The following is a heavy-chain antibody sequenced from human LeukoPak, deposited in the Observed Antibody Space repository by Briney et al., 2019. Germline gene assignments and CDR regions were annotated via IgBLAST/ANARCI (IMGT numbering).Heavy chain of an antibody. CDR1: GGSISSSSYY. CDR3: ATGVVTASYWYFDL. D-gene: IGHD2-21*02. CDR2: IYYSGST. Sequence: SETLSLTCTVSGGSISSSSYYWGWIRQPPGKGLGWIGSIYYSGSTYYNPSLKSRVTISVDTSKNQFSLKLSSVTAADTAVYYCATGVVTASYWYFDLWGRGTLVTVSS. J-gene: IGHJ2*01. V-gene: IGHV4-39*07.